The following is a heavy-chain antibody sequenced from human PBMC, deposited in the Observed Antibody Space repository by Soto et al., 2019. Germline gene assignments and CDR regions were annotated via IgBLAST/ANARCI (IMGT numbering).Heavy chain of an antibody. J-gene: IGHJ6*02. Sequence: GGSLRLSCAASGFTFSSYAMSWVRQAPGKGLEWVSAISGSGGSTYYADSVKGRFTISRDNSKNTLYLQMNSLRAEDTAVYYCAKGDNFILSCYDTPRDGKYVSAQRTTVTVS. CDR3: AKGDNFILSCYDTPRDGKYV. CDR1: GFTFSSYA. D-gene: IGHD3-9*01. V-gene: IGHV3-23*01. CDR2: ISGSGGST.